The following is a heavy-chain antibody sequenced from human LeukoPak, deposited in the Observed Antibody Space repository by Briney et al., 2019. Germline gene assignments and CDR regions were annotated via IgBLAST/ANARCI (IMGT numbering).Heavy chain of an antibody. D-gene: IGHD6-13*01. CDR2: INPNSGGT. Sequence: ASVKVSCKASGYTFTSYYMHWVRQAPGQGLEWMGWINPNSGGTNYAQKFQGRVTMTRDTSISTAYMELSRLRSDDTAVYYCATRYSSSWYSPFDYWGQGTLVTVSS. V-gene: IGHV1-2*02. CDR1: GYTFTSYY. CDR3: ATRYSSSWYSPFDY. J-gene: IGHJ4*02.